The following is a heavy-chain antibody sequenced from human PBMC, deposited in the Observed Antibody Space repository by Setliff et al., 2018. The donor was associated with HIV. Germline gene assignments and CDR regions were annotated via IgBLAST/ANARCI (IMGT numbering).Heavy chain of an antibody. D-gene: IGHD1-1*01. CDR3: ARQLSNSLES. J-gene: IGHJ4*02. CDR2: ISPNNGDT. Sequence: ASVKVSCKASGYTFTDYFMHWMRQAPGQGLEWMGWISPNNGDTTIPQTFQGRVTMTGDTSINTAYLELSGLRSDDTAVYYCARQLSNSLESWGQGTPVTVSS. CDR1: GYTFTDYF. V-gene: IGHV1-2*02.